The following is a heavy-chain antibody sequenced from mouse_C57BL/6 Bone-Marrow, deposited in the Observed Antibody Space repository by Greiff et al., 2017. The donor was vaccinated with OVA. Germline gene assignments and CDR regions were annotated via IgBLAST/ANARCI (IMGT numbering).Heavy chain of an antibody. CDR3: ASSLLHYFDY. D-gene: IGHD2-1*01. CDR1: GYTFTSYW. Sequence: ESGAELVKPGASVKMSCKASGYTFTSYWITWVKQRPGQGLEWIGDIYPGSGSTNYNEKFKSKATLTVDTSSSTAYMQLSSLTSEDSAVYYCASSLLHYFDYWGQGTTLTVSS. CDR2: IYPGSGST. V-gene: IGHV1-55*01. J-gene: IGHJ2*01.